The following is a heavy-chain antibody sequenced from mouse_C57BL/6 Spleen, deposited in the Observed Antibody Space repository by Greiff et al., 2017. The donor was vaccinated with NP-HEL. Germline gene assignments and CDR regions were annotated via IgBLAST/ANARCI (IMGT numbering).Heavy chain of an antibody. J-gene: IGHJ3*01. V-gene: IGHV5-9*01. CDR3: ARHRTTVVATPFAY. Sequence: EVQLVESGGGLVKPGGSLKLSCAASGFTFSSYTMSWVRQTPEKRLEWVATISGGGGNTYYPDSVKGRCTLSGDNAKNTLYLQMSSLRSEDTALYYCARHRTTVVATPFAYWGQGTLVTVSA. CDR1: GFTFSSYT. D-gene: IGHD1-1*01. CDR2: ISGGGGNT.